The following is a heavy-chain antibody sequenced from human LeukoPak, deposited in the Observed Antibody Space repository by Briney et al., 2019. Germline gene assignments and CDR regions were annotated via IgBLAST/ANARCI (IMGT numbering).Heavy chain of an antibody. J-gene: IGHJ4*02. CDR1: GFTVSSNY. CDR3: ARLKLMVAPDY. V-gene: IGHV3-20*04. Sequence: GGSLRLSCAASGFTVSSNYMSWVRQAPGKGLEWVSGINWNGGSTGYADSVKGRFTISRDNAKNSLYLQMNSLRAEDTALYYCARLKLMVAPDYWGQGTLVTVSS. D-gene: IGHD2-8*01. CDR2: INWNGGST.